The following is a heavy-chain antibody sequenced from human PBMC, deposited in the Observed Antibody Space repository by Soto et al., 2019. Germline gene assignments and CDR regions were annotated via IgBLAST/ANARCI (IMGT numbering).Heavy chain of an antibody. CDR3: ARFGPMVRGVIITGFDY. J-gene: IGHJ4*02. D-gene: IGHD3-10*01. CDR1: GGSVSSGSYY. V-gene: IGHV4-61*01. Sequence: SETLSLTCTVSGGSVSSGSYYWSWIRQPPGKGLEWIGYIYYSGSTNYNPSLKSRVTISVDTSKNQFSLKLSSVTAADTAVYYCARFGPMVRGVIITGFDYWGQGTLVTVSS. CDR2: IYYSGST.